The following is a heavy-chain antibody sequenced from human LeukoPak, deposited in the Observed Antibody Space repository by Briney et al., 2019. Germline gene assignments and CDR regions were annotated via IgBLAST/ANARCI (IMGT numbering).Heavy chain of an antibody. CDR2: INHSGST. J-gene: IGHJ4*02. D-gene: IGHD3-22*01. CDR1: GDSMNSYY. Sequence: SETLSLTCTVSGDSMNSYYWSWIRQPPGKGLEWIGEINHSGSTNYNPSLKSRVTISVDTSKNQFSLKLSSVTAADTAVYYSARDQGNYYDSSGYYSNPFDYWGQGTLVTVSS. CDR3: ARDQGNYYDSSGYYSNPFDY. V-gene: IGHV4-34*01.